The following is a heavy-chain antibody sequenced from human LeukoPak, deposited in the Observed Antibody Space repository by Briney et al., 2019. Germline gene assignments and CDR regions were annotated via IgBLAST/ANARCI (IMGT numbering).Heavy chain of an antibody. CDR3: AKISTSTNCCLEGSQH. J-gene: IGHJ1*01. CDR2: ISYDGNNK. Sequence: GGSLRLSCAASGFTSSAMHWVRQAPGKGLEGVAVISYDGNNKYYADSVKGRFTVSRDNSNNTLYLQMNSLRPEDTAVYYCAKISTSTNCCLEGSQHWGQGTLVTVSS. V-gene: IGHV3-30-3*02. D-gene: IGHD2-2*01. CDR1: GFTSSA.